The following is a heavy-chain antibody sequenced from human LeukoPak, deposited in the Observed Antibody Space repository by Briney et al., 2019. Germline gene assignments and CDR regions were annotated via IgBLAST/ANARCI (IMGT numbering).Heavy chain of an antibody. CDR3: ARRHNYYYYMDV. Sequence: PGGSLRLSCAASGFTFSSYAMHWVRQAPGKAPENVSAISSNGVNTYYADSVRGRFTISRDNSKNTLYLQMGSLRSEDMAVYYCARRHNYYYYMDVWGKGTTVTVSS. CDR1: GFTFSSYA. V-gene: IGHV3-64*02. J-gene: IGHJ6*03. CDR2: ISSNGVNT.